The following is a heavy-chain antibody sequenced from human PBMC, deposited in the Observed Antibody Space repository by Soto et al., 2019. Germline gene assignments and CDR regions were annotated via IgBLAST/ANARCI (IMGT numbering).Heavy chain of an antibody. CDR2: ISGSGTST. CDR1: GFTFSSYA. D-gene: IGHD3-22*01. J-gene: IGHJ4*02. Sequence: EVQLLESGGGLVQPGGSLRLSCAASGFTFSSYAMSWVRQAPGKGLEWVSTISGSGTSTYYADSVKGRFTISRDNSKNTLYLQMNSLRAEDTAVYYCAIYDYYDSSGYYSSIGYWGQGTLVTVSS. V-gene: IGHV3-23*01. CDR3: AIYDYYDSSGYYSSIGY.